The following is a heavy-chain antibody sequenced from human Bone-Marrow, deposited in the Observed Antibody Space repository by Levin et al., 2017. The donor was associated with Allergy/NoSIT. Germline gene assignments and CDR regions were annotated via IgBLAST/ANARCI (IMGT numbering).Heavy chain of an antibody. CDR3: ARERMRYSGSGQRYGMDV. V-gene: IGHV4-59*01. CDR2: MYNSGST. J-gene: IGHJ6*02. Sequence: SQTLSLTCTVSGGSIRGYYWCWIRQPPGQGLEWIGYMYNSGSTNYNASLQSRVTISIDSSKNQFSLSLSSVTAADTAVYYCARERMRYSGSGQRYGMDVWGQGTTVIVSS. CDR1: GGSIRGYY. D-gene: IGHD3-10*01.